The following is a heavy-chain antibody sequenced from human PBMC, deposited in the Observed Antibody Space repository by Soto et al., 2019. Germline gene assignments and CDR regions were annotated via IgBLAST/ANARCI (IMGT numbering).Heavy chain of an antibody. Sequence: ASVKVSCKASGYTFTTFAMHWVRQAPGQRLEWMGWINADNGNTKYSQKFQGRVTITRDTSASTAYMELSSLRSEDTAVYYCARTAGPTPFDPWGQGTPVTVSS. J-gene: IGHJ5*02. V-gene: IGHV1-3*01. CDR3: ARTAGPTPFDP. D-gene: IGHD6-13*01. CDR2: INADNGNT. CDR1: GYTFTTFA.